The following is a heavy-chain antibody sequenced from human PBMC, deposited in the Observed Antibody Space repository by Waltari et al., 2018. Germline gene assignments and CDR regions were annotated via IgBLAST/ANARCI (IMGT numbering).Heavy chain of an antibody. D-gene: IGHD3-16*01. V-gene: IGHV3-48*01. CDR2: ISSSSSTI. CDR3: ARGGPQSDY. J-gene: IGHJ4*02. CDR1: GCTCSGYS. Sequence: EVQLVVSGGGLVQPGGSLRLSCVASGCTCSGYSMTWVRQAPGKGLEWVSYISSSSSTIYYADSVKGRFTISRENANNSLYLQMNSLRAEDTAVYYCARGGPQSDYWGQGALVTVSS.